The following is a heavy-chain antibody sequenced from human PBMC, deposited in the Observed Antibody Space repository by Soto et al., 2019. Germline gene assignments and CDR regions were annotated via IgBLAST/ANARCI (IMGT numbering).Heavy chain of an antibody. V-gene: IGHV4-34*09. Sequence: PSETLSLTCAVYGGSFSGYYWSWIRQPPGKGLEWIGDIYYSGTTYHNPSLRSRLTISGDASKNQFSLKLSSVTAADTDLYYCARGRGYSYGPYYFDYWGQGPLVTVSS. CDR3: ARGRGYSYGPYYFDY. CDR1: GGSFSGYY. D-gene: IGHD5-18*01. CDR2: IYYSGTT. J-gene: IGHJ4*02.